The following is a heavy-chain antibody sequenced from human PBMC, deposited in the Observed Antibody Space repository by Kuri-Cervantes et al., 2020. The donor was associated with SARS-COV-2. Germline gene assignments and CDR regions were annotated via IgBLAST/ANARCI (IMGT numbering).Heavy chain of an antibody. D-gene: IGHD6-19*01. CDR1: GGSISSSSYY. CDR2: IYYSGST. Sequence: GSLRLSCTVSGGSISSSSYYWGWIRQPPGKGLEWIGSIYYSGSTYYNPSLKSRVTISVDTSKNQFSLKLSSVTAADTAVYYCARAGIGAVAGNFDYWGQGTLVTVSS. CDR3: ARAGIGAVAGNFDY. J-gene: IGHJ4*02. V-gene: IGHV4-39*01.